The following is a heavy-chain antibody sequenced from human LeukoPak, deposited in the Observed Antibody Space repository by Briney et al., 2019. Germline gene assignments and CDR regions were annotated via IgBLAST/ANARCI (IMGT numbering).Heavy chain of an antibody. V-gene: IGHV4-61*02. Sequence: SETLSLTCTVSGASISSGSYYWSWIRQPAGKGLEWIGRIYTSGSTNYNPSLKSRVTISVDTSKNQFSLKLSSVTAADTAVYYCAREGYCSGGSCDAAYYYYYHMDVWGKGTTVTVSS. CDR2: IYTSGST. CDR1: GASISSGSYY. CDR3: AREGYCSGGSCDAAYYYYYHMDV. J-gene: IGHJ6*03. D-gene: IGHD2-15*01.